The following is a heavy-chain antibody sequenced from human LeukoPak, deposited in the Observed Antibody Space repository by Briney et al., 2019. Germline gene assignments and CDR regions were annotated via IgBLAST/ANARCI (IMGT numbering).Heavy chain of an antibody. CDR3: ATDPRNYYYMDV. CDR2: FDPEDGET. CDR1: GYTLTELS. V-gene: IGHV1-24*01. Sequence: ASVKVSCKVSGYTLTELSMHWVRQAPGKGLEWMGGFDPEDGETIYAQKFQGRATMTEDTSTDTAYMELSSLRSEDTAVYYCATDPRNYYYMDVWGKGTTVTVSS. J-gene: IGHJ6*03.